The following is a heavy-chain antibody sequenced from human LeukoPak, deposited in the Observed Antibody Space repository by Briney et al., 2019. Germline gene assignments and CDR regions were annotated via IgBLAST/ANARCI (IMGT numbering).Heavy chain of an antibody. Sequence: ASVKVSCKASGYTFTGYYMHWVRQAPGQGLEWMGWINPNSGGTNYAQKFQGRVTMTRDTSISTAYMELSRLRSDDTAVYYCARDGGYCSSTSCYRSWFDPWGQGTPVTVSS. J-gene: IGHJ5*02. CDR2: INPNSGGT. V-gene: IGHV1-2*02. CDR3: ARDGGYCSSTSCYRSWFDP. CDR1: GYTFTGYY. D-gene: IGHD2-2*01.